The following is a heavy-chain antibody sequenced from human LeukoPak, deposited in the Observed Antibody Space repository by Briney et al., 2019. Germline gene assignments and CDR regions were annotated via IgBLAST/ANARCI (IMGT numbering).Heavy chain of an antibody. J-gene: IGHJ4*02. D-gene: IGHD1-26*01. CDR3: AKDRGSYFDY. CDR1: GFTFSSYS. Sequence: GGSLRLSCAAAGFTFSSYSMNWARQAPGKGLEWVSYISSSSSTIYYADSVKGRFTISRDNSKNTLYLQMNSLRAEDTAVYYCAKDRGSYFDYWGQGTLVTVSS. V-gene: IGHV3-48*01. CDR2: ISSSSSTI.